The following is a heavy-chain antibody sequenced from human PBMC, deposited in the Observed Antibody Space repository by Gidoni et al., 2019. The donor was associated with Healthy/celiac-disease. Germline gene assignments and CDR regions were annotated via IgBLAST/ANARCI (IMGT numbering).Heavy chain of an antibody. Sequence: QVQLQESGPGLVKPSQTLSLTCTVHGGSISSGGYYWSWIRQHPGKGLEWIGYIYYSGSTYYNPSLKSRVTISVDTSKNQFSLKLSSVTAADTAVYYCARGPGLSHYYYGMDVWGQGTTVTVSS. CDR3: ARGPGLSHYYYGMDV. V-gene: IGHV4-31*03. CDR1: GGSISSGGYY. CDR2: IYYSGST. J-gene: IGHJ6*02.